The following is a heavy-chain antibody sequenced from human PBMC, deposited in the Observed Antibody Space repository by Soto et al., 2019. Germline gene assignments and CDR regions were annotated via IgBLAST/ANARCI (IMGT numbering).Heavy chain of an antibody. V-gene: IGHV3-21*04. Sequence: EVQLVESGGGLVKPGGSLRVSGAASGFSFSSYTMNWVRQAPGKGLEWVSSISWSSSYIYYTDSVKGRFTVSRDNAKNTLYLQMNSLRAEDTAVYYCASLVITGLADYWGPGTLVTVSS. CDR1: GFSFSSYT. D-gene: IGHD1-20*01. CDR3: ASLVITGLADY. CDR2: ISWSSSYI. J-gene: IGHJ4*02.